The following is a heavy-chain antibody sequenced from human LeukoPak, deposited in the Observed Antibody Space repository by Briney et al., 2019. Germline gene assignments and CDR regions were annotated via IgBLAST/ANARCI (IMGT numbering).Heavy chain of an antibody. CDR1: GITFTSHG. J-gene: IGHJ4*02. D-gene: IGHD3-3*01. Sequence: GGSLRLSCTASGITFTSHGLSWVRQAPGKGLEWVSSISGSGGVTLYADSVKGRFAVSRDNSKSTVYLQMNRLRAEDTAVYYCAKGFDFWRGLYYFDHWGQGTLVTVSS. CDR2: ISGSGGVT. V-gene: IGHV3-23*01. CDR3: AKGFDFWRGLYYFDH.